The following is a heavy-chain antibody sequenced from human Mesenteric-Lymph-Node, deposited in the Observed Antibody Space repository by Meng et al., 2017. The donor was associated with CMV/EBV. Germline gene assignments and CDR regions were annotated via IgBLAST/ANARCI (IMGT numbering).Heavy chain of an antibody. V-gene: IGHV3-30*02. CDR2: IRYDGSKR. CDR3: AGEYELLNAPYFDY. D-gene: IGHD3-10*01. CDR1: GFILSSYG. Sequence: GESLKISCAASGFILSSYGMEWVRQAPGKGLEWVTFIRYDGSKRNYADSVKGRFTISRDNSKNTLYLQLNSLRGEDTAVYYCAGEYELLNAPYFDYWGQGTLVTVSS. J-gene: IGHJ4*02.